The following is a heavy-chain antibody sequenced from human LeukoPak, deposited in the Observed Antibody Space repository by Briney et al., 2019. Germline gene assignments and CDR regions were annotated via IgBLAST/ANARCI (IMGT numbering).Heavy chain of an antibody. D-gene: IGHD5-24*01. CDR3: ARGRDGYNSKWGDY. V-gene: IGHV4-39*01. CDR2: IYYSGST. Sequence: PSETLSLTCTVSGGSISSSSYYWGWIRQPPGKGLVWIGSIYYSGSTYYNPSLKSRVTISVDTSKNQFSLKLSSVTAADTAVYYCARGRDGYNSKWGDYWGQGTLVTVSS. CDR1: GGSISSSSYY. J-gene: IGHJ4*02.